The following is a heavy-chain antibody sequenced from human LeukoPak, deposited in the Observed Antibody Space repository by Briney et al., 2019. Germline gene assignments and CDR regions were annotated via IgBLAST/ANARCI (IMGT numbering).Heavy chain of an antibody. CDR1: GYTFTGYY. D-gene: IGHD2-2*01. Sequence: ASVKVSCKASGYTFTGYYMHWVRQAPGQGLEWMGWINPILGIANYAQKFQGRVTITADKSTSTAYMELSSLRSEDTAVYYCARGVEGSNIDYYYMDVWGKGTTVTVSS. J-gene: IGHJ6*03. V-gene: IGHV1-69*10. CDR3: ARGVEGSNIDYYYMDV. CDR2: INPILGIA.